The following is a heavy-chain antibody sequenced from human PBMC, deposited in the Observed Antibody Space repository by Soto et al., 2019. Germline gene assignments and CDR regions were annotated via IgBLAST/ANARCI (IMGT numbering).Heavy chain of an antibody. J-gene: IGHJ4*02. D-gene: IGHD2-8*01. V-gene: IGHV3-23*01. CDR1: GFTFSSYS. Sequence: SLRLSCAASGFTFSSYSMSWVPQAPGKGLEWVSAISGSGGSTYYADSVKGRFTISRDNSKNTLYLQMNSLRSEDTAVYYCAKDLYYEHPGYWGQGTLVTVSS. CDR3: AKDLYYEHPGY. CDR2: ISGSGGST.